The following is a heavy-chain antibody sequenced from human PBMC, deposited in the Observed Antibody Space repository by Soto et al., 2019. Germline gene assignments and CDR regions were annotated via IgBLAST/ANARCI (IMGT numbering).Heavy chain of an antibody. CDR1: GFTFSSYS. V-gene: IGHV3-48*01. CDR2: ISSSSSTI. Sequence: GGSLRLSCAASGFTFSSYSMNWVRQAPGKGLEWVSYISSSSSTIYYADSVKGRFTISRDNAKNSLYLQMNSLRAEDTAVYYCASDLTGYMDVWGKGTTVTVSS. J-gene: IGHJ6*03. CDR3: ASDLTGYMDV.